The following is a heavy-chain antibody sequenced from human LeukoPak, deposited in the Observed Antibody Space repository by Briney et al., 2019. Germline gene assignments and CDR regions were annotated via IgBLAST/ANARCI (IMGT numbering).Heavy chain of an antibody. Sequence: PGGSLRLSCAASGFTFSSYSRNWVRQAPGKGLEWVSSISSSSSYIYYADSVKGRFTISRDNAENSLYLQMISLRAEDTAVYYCARGRDGSQSPIDYWGQGTLVTVSS. V-gene: IGHV3-21*01. D-gene: IGHD5-24*01. CDR3: ARGRDGSQSPIDY. J-gene: IGHJ4*02. CDR1: GFTFSSYS. CDR2: ISSSSSYI.